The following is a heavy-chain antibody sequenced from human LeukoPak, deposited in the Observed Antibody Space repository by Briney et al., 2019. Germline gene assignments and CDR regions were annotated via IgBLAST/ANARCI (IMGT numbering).Heavy chain of an antibody. J-gene: IGHJ4*02. CDR2: INPNSGGT. Sequence: GAXVKXSCKASGYTFTGYYMHWVRQAPGQGLEWMGWINPNSGGTNYAQKFQGRVTMTRDTSISTAYMELSRLRSDDTAVYYCAPLDYSNYFDYWGQGTLVTVSS. CDR3: APLDYSNYFDY. CDR1: GYTFTGYY. V-gene: IGHV1-2*02. D-gene: IGHD4-11*01.